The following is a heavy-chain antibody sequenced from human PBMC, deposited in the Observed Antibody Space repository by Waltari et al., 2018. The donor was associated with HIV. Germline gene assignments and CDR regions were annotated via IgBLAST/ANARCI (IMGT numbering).Heavy chain of an antibody. CDR2: INPEGTIT. Sequence: EVLLVESGGGSVQPGGSLTLSCAAPGFTFSSHWMQWVRQVPGKGLVWVSRINPEGTITTYADYVNGRFTVSRDNAKNTLYLQMNSLRVEDTALYYCARGWYIDYWGQGTLVTVSS. CDR1: GFTFSSHW. CDR3: ARGWYIDY. V-gene: IGHV3-74*03. D-gene: IGHD6-19*01. J-gene: IGHJ4*02.